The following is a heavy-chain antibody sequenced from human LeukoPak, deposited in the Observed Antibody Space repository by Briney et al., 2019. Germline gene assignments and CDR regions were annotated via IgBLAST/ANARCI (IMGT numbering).Heavy chain of an antibody. Sequence: GGSLRLSCAASGFTFISYIMNWVRQAPGKGLEWLSYISSTSSAIYYADSLKGRFTISRDNAKNSLYLQMDSLRAEDTAVYYCARVIGSYGDSAYWGQGTLVTVSS. CDR2: ISSTSSAI. V-gene: IGHV3-48*04. D-gene: IGHD3-16*01. CDR1: GFTFISYI. J-gene: IGHJ4*02. CDR3: ARVIGSYGDSAY.